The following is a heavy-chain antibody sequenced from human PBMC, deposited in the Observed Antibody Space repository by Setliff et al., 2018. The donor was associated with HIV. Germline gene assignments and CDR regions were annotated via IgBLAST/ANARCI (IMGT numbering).Heavy chain of an antibody. J-gene: IGHJ4*02. Sequence: SETLSLTCVVSNYSVNTSYYWGWIRQSPGKGLQWIGSIFHTGSAYYNPSLKSRVILSIDTAKNEFSLKLSSVTAADTAVYYCARHESGRSSSWSNFDYWGQGTLVT. CDR1: NYSVNTSYY. D-gene: IGHD6-13*01. CDR3: ARHESGRSSSWSNFDY. CDR2: IFHTGSA. V-gene: IGHV4-38-2*01.